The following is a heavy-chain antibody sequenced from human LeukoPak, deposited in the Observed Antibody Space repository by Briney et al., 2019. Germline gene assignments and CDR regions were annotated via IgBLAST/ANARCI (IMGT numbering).Heavy chain of an antibody. D-gene: IGHD4-17*01. CDR2: ISSSSSYI. V-gene: IGHV3-21*01. CDR3: ARDRYGDYYFDY. CDR1: GFTFSSYS. J-gene: IGHJ4*02. Sequence: GGSLRLSCAASGFTFSSYSMNWVRQAPGKGLEWVSSISSSSSYIYYADSVKGRFTISRDNAKNSLYLQMNSLRAEDTAVYYRARDRYGDYYFDYWGQGTLVTVSS.